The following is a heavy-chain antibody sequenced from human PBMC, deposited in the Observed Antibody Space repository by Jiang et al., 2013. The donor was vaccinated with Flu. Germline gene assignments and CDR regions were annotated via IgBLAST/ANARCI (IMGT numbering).Heavy chain of an antibody. CDR3: ARADADGTFDY. CDR2: INTNTGNP. V-gene: IGHV7-4-1*02. J-gene: IGHJ4*02. CDR1: GYTFTRYA. D-gene: IGHD5-24*01. Sequence: GYTFTRYAMNWVRQAPGQGLEWMGWINTNTGNPTYAQGFTGRFVFSLDTSVSTACLQISSLKAADTAVYYCARADADGTFDYWGQGTLVTVSS.